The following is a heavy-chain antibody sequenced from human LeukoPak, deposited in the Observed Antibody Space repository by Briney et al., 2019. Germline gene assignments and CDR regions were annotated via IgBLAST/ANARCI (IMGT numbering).Heavy chain of an antibody. CDR2: IFHSGNT. V-gene: IGHV4-39*07. CDR1: GDSITSSNFC. Sequence: SETLSLTCSVSGDSITSSNFCWAWIRQPPGKGLEWIGSIFHSGNTYYSPSLESRLTMALDTSTGHFSLRLTSVTAADTAIYYCARQIAVVEPTDPNWFDSWGQGTLVTVSS. D-gene: IGHD2-21*01. CDR3: ARQIAVVEPTDPNWFDS. J-gene: IGHJ5*01.